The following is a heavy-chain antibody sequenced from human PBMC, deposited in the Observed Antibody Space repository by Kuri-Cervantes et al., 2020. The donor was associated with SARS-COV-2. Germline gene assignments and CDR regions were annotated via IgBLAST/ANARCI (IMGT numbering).Heavy chain of an antibody. CDR2: ISSSSSTI. D-gene: IGHD6-13*01. Sequence: GESLKISCAASGFAFSSYSMNWVRQAPGKGLEWVSYISSSSSTIYYADSVKGRFTISRDNAKNSLYLQMNSLRAEDTAVYYCARELSSWPVDYWGQGTLVTVSS. CDR3: ARELSSWPVDY. V-gene: IGHV3-48*01. CDR1: GFAFSSYS. J-gene: IGHJ4*02.